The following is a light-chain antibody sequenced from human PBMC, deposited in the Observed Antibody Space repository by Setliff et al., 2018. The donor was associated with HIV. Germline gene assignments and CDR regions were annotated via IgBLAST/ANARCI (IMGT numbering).Light chain of an antibody. CDR1: NIGSKS. CDR2: YDS. V-gene: IGLV3-21*04. CDR3: QVWDSSSDHYV. Sequence: SYELTPPPSVSVAPGKTARITCGGNNIGSKSVHWHQQKPGQAPVLVIYYDSDRPSGIPERFSGSNSGNTATLTISRVEAGDEADYYCQVWDSSSDHYVFGTGTKVTVL. J-gene: IGLJ1*01.